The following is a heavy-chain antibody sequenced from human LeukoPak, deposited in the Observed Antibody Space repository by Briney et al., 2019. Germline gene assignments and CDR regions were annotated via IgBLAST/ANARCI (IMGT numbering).Heavy chain of an antibody. CDR2: IFYSGST. Sequence: SETLSLTCTVSSGSINNYHWNWIRQPPGKGLEWIGYIFYSGSTNYNPSLNSRVTISVDTSKNQFSLKLSSVTATDTAVYYCARDYYDSSGFSYFDSWGRGTLVTVSS. J-gene: IGHJ4*02. CDR1: SGSINNYH. D-gene: IGHD3-22*01. CDR3: ARDYYDSSGFSYFDS. V-gene: IGHV4-59*01.